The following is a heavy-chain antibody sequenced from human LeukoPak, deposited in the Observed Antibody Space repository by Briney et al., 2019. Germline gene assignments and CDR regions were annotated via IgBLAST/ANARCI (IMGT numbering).Heavy chain of an antibody. D-gene: IGHD1-26*01. J-gene: IGHJ6*03. Sequence: PSETLSLTCAVYGGSFSGYYWSWIRQPPGKGLEWIGEINHSGSTNYNPSLKSRVTISVDTSKNQFSLKLSSVTAADTAVYYCARGRSYPYPYYYYYMDVWGKGTTVTVSS. V-gene: IGHV4-34*01. CDR3: ARGRSYPYPYYYYYMDV. CDR2: INHSGST. CDR1: GGSFSGYY.